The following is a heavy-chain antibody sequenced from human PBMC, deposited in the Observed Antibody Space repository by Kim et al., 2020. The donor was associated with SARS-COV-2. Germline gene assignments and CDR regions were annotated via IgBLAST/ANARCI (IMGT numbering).Heavy chain of an antibody. J-gene: IGHJ5*02. Sequence: SQTLSLTCAISGDSVSSNSAAWNWIRQSPSRGLEWLGRTYYRSKWYNDYAVSVKSRITINPDTSKNQFSLQLNSVTPEDTAVYYCARTPLYSSSYSLENWFDPWGQGTLVTVSS. CDR2: TYYRSKWYN. CDR1: GDSVSSNSAA. CDR3: ARTPLYSSSYSLENWFDP. D-gene: IGHD6-6*01. V-gene: IGHV6-1*01.